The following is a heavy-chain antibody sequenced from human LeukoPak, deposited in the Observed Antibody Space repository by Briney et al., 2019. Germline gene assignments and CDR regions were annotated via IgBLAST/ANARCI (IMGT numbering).Heavy chain of an antibody. J-gene: IGHJ4*02. CDR1: GFTFSSYS. V-gene: IGHV3-21*01. D-gene: IGHD2-2*01. Sequence: PGGSLRLSCAASGFTFSSYSMNWVRQAPGKGLEWVSSISSSSSYIYYADSVKGRFTISRDNAKNSLYLQMNSLRAEDTAVYYCARESGVVVPAAMDHFDYWGQGTLVTVSS. CDR2: ISSSSSYI. CDR3: ARESGVVVPAAMDHFDY.